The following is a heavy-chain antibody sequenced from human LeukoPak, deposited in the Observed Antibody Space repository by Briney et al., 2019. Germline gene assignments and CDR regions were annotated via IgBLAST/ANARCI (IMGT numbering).Heavy chain of an antibody. CDR3: ARDRRDGYNRPIDY. J-gene: IGHJ4*02. CDR2: ISYDGSNK. CDR1: GFTFSSYA. Sequence: GGSLRLSCAASGFTFSSYAMHWVRQAPGKGLEWVAVISYDGSNKYYADSVKGRFTISRDNSKNTLYLQMNSLRAEDTAVYYCARDRRDGYNRPIDYWGQGTLVTVSS. V-gene: IGHV3-30-3*01. D-gene: IGHD5-24*01.